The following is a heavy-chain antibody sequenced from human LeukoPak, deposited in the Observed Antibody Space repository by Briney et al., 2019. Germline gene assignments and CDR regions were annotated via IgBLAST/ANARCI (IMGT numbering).Heavy chain of an antibody. J-gene: IGHJ3*02. D-gene: IGHD6-25*01. CDR3: ATTQNGIAAKGAFDI. CDR1: GVSISSSSYY. CDR2: IYYSGST. V-gene: IGHV4-39*01. Sequence: PSETLSLTCTVSGVSISSSSYYWGWIRQPPGKGLEWIGSIYYSGSTYYNPSLKSRVTISVDTSKNQFSLKLSSVTAADTAVHYCATTQNGIAAKGAFDIWGQGTMVTVSS.